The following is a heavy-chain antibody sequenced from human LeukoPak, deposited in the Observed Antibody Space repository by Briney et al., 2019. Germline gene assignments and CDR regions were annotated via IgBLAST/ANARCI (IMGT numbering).Heavy chain of an antibody. CDR2: VTNSGGST. CDR1: GFTFSSYA. D-gene: IGHD5-24*01. V-gene: IGHV3-23*01. Sequence: GGSLRLSCAASGFTFSSYAMTWVRQAPGKGLDWVSGVTNSGGSTYYADSVKGRFTISRDNAKNSLYLQMSSLRDDDTAVYYCTRDRGWQQFDYWGQGTLVTVSS. J-gene: IGHJ4*02. CDR3: TRDRGWQQFDY.